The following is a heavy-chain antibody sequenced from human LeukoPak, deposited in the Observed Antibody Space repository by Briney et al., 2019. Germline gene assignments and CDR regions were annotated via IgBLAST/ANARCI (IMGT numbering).Heavy chain of an antibody. J-gene: IGHJ4*02. V-gene: IGHV4-39*02. CDR2: ISSSGNT. D-gene: IGHD3-3*01. Sequence: SETLSLTCIVSGGSTSGGNYYWGWIRRPPGKGLEWIGGISSSGNTYYNPSLKSRITISIDTSKNHFSLKLSSVTAADTAVYYCARLGAGPTYYAFWSGYSSFYFDYWGQGTLVTVSS. CDR1: GGSTSGGNYY. CDR3: ARLGAGPTYYAFWSGYSSFYFDY.